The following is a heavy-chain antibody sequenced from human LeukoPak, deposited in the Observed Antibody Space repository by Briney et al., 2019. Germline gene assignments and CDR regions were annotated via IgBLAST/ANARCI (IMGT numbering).Heavy chain of an antibody. V-gene: IGHV1-46*01. CDR3: ASLGYCSGGSCYRSYYYYYGMDV. Sequence: ASVEVSCKASGYTFTSYYMHWVRQAPGQGLEWVGIINPSGGGTRYAQKFQGRITMTRDTSTSTVYMELTNLRSEDTAVYYCASLGYCSGGSCYRSYYYYYGMDVWGQGTTVTVSS. D-gene: IGHD2-15*01. J-gene: IGHJ6*02. CDR1: GYTFTSYY. CDR2: INPSGGGT.